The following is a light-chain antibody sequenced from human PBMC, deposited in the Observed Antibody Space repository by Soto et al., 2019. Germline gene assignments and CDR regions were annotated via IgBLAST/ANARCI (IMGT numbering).Light chain of an antibody. J-gene: IGKJ1*01. CDR1: QSTSTW. CDR3: LQYNGYSGT. Sequence: DIQMTQSPSTLSASVGDTVTITCRASQSTSTWLAWYQHKPGEAPRLLIFDASNLESGVPSRFSGSGSGTDFTLTISSLQPDDFATYYCLQYNGYSGTFGQGTKVDIK. CDR2: DAS. V-gene: IGKV1-5*01.